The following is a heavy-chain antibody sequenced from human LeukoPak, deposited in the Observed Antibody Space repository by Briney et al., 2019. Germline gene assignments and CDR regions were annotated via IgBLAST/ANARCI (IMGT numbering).Heavy chain of an antibody. D-gene: IGHD1-26*01. Sequence: PGGSLRLSCAASGFTFNTYNMNWVRQAPGKGLEWVSSITSSSTYTFYADSVKGRFTISRDNAKNSLYLQMNSLRDEDTAIYYCARDPYNGNYGDLYYYYMDVWGKGTTVTISS. CDR1: GFTFNTYN. V-gene: IGHV3-21*01. J-gene: IGHJ6*03. CDR3: ARDPYNGNYGDLYYYYMDV. CDR2: ITSSSTYT.